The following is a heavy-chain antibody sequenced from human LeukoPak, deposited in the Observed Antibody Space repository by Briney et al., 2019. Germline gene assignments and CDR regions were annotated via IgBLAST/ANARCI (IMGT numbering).Heavy chain of an antibody. CDR1: GGSFSGYY. CDR2: INHSGST. V-gene: IGHV4-34*01. Sequence: SETLSLTCAVYGGSFSGYYWSWNRQPPGKGLEWIGEINHSGSTNYNPSLKSRVTISVDTSKNQFSLKLSSVTAADTAVYYCARRPATIALGYAFDIWGQGTMVTVSS. D-gene: IGHD4/OR15-4a*01. J-gene: IGHJ3*02. CDR3: ARRPATIALGYAFDI.